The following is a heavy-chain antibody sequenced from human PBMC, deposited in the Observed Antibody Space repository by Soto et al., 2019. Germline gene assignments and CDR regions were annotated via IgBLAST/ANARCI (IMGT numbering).Heavy chain of an antibody. CDR1: WDSVSINSSA. D-gene: IGHD1-1*01. J-gene: IGHJ5*02. CDR3: ERDPGNWFDP. V-gene: IGHV6-1*01. CDR2: TYYRYKWYN. Sequence: SQTLGLPCGISWDSVSINSSACNSIRQSPSRGLEWLGRTYYRYKWYNDYAVSVKSRITINPDTSKNQFSLQLNSVTPEDTDVYYCERDPGNWFDPWGQGTMVTVSS.